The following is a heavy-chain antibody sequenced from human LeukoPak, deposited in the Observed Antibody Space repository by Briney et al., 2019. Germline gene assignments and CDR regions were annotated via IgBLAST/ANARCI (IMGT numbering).Heavy chain of an antibody. CDR2: INHSGST. CDR3: AGRIAVAGTTTDY. V-gene: IGHV4-34*01. J-gene: IGHJ4*02. CDR1: GESFSGYY. Sequence: SETLSLTCAVYGESFSGYYWSWIRQPPGKGLEWIGEINHSGSTNYNPSLKSRVTISVDTSKNQFSLKLSFVTAADTAVYYCAGRIAVAGTTTDYWGQGTLVTVSS. D-gene: IGHD6-19*01.